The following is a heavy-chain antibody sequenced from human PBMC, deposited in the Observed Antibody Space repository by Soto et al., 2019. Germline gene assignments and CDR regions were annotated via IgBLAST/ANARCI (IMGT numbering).Heavy chain of an antibody. CDR1: GFTFSSYA. D-gene: IGHD3-9*01. V-gene: IGHV3-15*01. CDR3: TSQDGYDILTGYYIPDY. J-gene: IGHJ4*02. CDR2: IKRKTDGGTT. Sequence: VQLVESGGGVVQPGRSLRLSCAASGFTFSSYAMHWVRQAPGKGLEWVGRIKRKTDGGTTDYAAVVKGRFTISRDDSKNTLYLQMSGLKTEDTAVYYCTSQDGYDILTGYYIPDYWGQGTLVTVSS.